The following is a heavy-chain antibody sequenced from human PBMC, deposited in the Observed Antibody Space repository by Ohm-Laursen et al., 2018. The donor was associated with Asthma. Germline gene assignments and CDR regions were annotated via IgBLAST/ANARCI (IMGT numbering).Heavy chain of an antibody. CDR1: GFTFSSYG. J-gene: IGHJ6*02. D-gene: IGHD3-9*01. CDR3: AKDLESESDILTGYYYYYGMDV. CDR2: ISSDGINQ. Sequence: SLRLSCTASGFTFSSYGMHWVRQAPGKGLEWVAVISSDGINQYYVDSVKGRFTISRDNSKNTLYLQMNSLRPEDTAVYYCAKDLESESDILTGYYYYYGMDVWGQGTTVTVSS. V-gene: IGHV3-30*18.